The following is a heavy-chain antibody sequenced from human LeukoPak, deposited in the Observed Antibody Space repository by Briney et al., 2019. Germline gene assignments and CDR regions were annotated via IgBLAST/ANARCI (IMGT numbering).Heavy chain of an antibody. CDR1: GGSFSGYY. D-gene: IGHD5-18*01. Sequence: SETLSLTCAVYGGSFSGYYWSWIRQPPGKGLEWIGEINHSGSTNYNPSLKSRVTISVDTSKNQFSLKLSSVTAADTAVYYCASAEDYSYGSDYYYYMDVWGKGTTVTISS. CDR2: INHSGST. J-gene: IGHJ6*03. V-gene: IGHV4-34*01. CDR3: ASAEDYSYGSDYYYYMDV.